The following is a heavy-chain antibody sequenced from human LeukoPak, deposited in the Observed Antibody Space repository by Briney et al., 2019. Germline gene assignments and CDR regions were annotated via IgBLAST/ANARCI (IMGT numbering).Heavy chain of an antibody. CDR3: ARRSYSGYDYLDY. CDR1: GFTFSDYS. CDR2: ITGSSSYM. V-gene: IGHV3-21*01. D-gene: IGHD5-12*01. Sequence: GGSLRLSCAASGFTFSDYSTNWVRQAPGKGLEWVSSITGSSSYMYYADSLKGRFTISRDNAKNSLYLQMNSLRAEDTAVYYCARRSYSGYDYLDYWGQGTLVTVSS. J-gene: IGHJ4*02.